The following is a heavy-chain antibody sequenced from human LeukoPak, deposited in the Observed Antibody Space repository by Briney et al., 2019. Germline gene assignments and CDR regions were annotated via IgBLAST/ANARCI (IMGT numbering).Heavy chain of an antibody. V-gene: IGHV3-21*03. D-gene: IGHD5-18*01. J-gene: IGHJ4*02. CDR1: GFTFRSYS. CDR3: AKGDTGFDY. CDR2: MSVNSGLI. Sequence: PGGSLRLSCAASGFTFRSYSMNWVRQAPGKGLEWVSSMSVNSGLIYYAESVKGRFTISRDNAKNSLYLQMSRLRVEDTAVYYCAKGDTGFDYWGQGTLVTVSS.